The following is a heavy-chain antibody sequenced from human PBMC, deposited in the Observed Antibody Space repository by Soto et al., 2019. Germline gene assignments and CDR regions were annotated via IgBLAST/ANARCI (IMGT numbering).Heavy chain of an antibody. J-gene: IGHJ4*02. V-gene: IGHV3-48*02. CDR2: ITDSSDSV. CDR3: ARDFGHGYYLDY. D-gene: IGHD3-3*01. CDR1: GFTFSGSA. Sequence: AGGSLRLSCAASGFTFSGSAMNWVRQAPGKGLEWVSYITDSSDSVHYADSVRGRFTISRDNAESSLYLQMNSLRDEDTAVYFCARDFGHGYYLDYWGRGTLVTVSS.